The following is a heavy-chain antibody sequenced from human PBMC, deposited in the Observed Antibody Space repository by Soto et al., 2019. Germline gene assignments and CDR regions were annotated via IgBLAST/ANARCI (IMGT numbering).Heavy chain of an antibody. J-gene: IGHJ4*02. CDR1: GGSISSYY. D-gene: IGHD3-22*01. CDR2: IYYSGST. Sequence: PETLSLTCTVTGGSISSYYWSWIGQPPGRGLEWIGYIYYSGSTNYNPSLKSPVNIAVDTSKSRFALKLSSVTAAGTVVYDGARSRGYYYFYIWGQGTRDTVS. CDR3: ARSRGYYYFYI. V-gene: IGHV4-59*01.